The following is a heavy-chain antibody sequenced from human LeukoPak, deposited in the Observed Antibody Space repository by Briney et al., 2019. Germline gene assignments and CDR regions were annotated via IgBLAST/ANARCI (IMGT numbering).Heavy chain of an antibody. D-gene: IGHD2-15*01. V-gene: IGHV1-8*01. CDR2: MNPNSGNT. Sequence: GASVKVSCKASGYTFTSYDINWVRHATGQGLEWMGWMNPNSGNTGYAQKFQGRVTMTRNTSISTAYMELSSLRSEDTAVYYCARVTAIYCSGGSCYLRYWGQGTLVTVSS. J-gene: IGHJ4*02. CDR1: GYTFTSYD. CDR3: ARVTAIYCSGGSCYLRY.